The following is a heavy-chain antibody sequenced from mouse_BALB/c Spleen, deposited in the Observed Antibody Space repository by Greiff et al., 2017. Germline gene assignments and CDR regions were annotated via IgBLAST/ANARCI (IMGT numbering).Heavy chain of an antibody. D-gene: IGHD1-1*01. CDR3: TRSYYYGSSYGAWFAY. CDR1: GYTFTSYW. J-gene: IGHJ3*01. V-gene: IGHV1S22*01. Sequence: LQQPGSELVRPGASVKLSCKASGYTFTSYWMHWVKQRHGQGLEWIGNIYPGSGSTYYDEKFKSKGTLTVDTSSSTAYMHLSSLTSEDSAVYYCTRSYYYGSSYGAWFAYWGQGTLVTVSA. CDR2: IYPGSGST.